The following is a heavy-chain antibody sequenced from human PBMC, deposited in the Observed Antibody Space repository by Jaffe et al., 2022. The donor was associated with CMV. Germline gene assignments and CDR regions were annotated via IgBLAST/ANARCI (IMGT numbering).Heavy chain of an antibody. CDR1: GFTFTTYT. CDR2: ISSSSADI. CDR3: ARDQAISPRPPWDAFDL. J-gene: IGHJ3*01. V-gene: IGHV3-21*01. Sequence: EVQLVESGGGLVQPGGSLRISCAASGFTFTTYTMNWVRQAPGKALEWVSSISSSSADIYYADSVKGRFTISRDNSKSSLFLQLHSLRAEDTGVYFCARDQAISPRPPWDAFDLWGQGTMVTVSS.